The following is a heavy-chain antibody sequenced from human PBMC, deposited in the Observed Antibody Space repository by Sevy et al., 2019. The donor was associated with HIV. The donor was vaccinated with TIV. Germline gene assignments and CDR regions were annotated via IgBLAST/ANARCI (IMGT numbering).Heavy chain of an antibody. Sequence: GESLKISCQASGYSFTKFWIGWVRQMPRKGLEWMGIIYPSDSDTTYSPSFQGQVTISADKSINTTYLQWSSLKASDTAMYYCARRGGYIWDNYRYDAFDIWGQGTMVTVSS. D-gene: IGHD3-16*02. CDR1: GYSFTKFW. J-gene: IGHJ3*02. CDR2: IYPSDSDT. V-gene: IGHV5-51*01. CDR3: ARRGGYIWDNYRYDAFDI.